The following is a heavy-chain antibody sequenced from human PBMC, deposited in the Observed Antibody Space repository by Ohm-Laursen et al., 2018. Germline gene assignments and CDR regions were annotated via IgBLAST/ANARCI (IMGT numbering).Heavy chain of an antibody. V-gene: IGHV3-64*01. D-gene: IGHD6-6*01. CDR3: ARGVGGAARGYGMDV. J-gene: IGHJ6*02. CDR1: GFTFSSYA. CDR2: ISSNGGST. Sequence: GSLRLSCAASGFTFSSYAMHWVRQAPGKGLEYVSAISSNGGSTYYANSVKGRFTISRDNSKNTLYLQMGSLRAEDMAVYYCARGVGGAARGYGMDVWGQGTTVTVSS.